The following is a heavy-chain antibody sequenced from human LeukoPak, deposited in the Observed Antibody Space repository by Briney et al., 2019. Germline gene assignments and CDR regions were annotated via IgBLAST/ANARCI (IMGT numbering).Heavy chain of an antibody. V-gene: IGHV4-38-2*02. CDR1: GYSSSSGYY. Sequence: KTSETLSLTCTVSGYSSSSGYYWGWIRQPPGKGLEWIGSIYHSGSTNYNPSLKSRVTISVDTSKNQFSLKLSSVTAADTAVYYCPRDSRIAAALYSLGFDPWGQGTLVTVSS. J-gene: IGHJ5*02. D-gene: IGHD6-13*01. CDR3: PRDSRIAAALYSLGFDP. CDR2: IYHSGST.